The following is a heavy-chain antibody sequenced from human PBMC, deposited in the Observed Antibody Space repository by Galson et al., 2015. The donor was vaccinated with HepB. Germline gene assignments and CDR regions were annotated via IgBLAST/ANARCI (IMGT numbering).Heavy chain of an antibody. CDR1: EFTFSNYN. Sequence: SLRLSCAASEFTFSNYNMNWVRQAPGKGLEWVSSISSSSNYIYYADSMKGRFTISRDNAKNSLYLQMNSLRAEDTAVYYCARGYSKSWYSGLGYWGQGTLVTVSS. CDR2: ISSSSNYI. V-gene: IGHV3-21*01. CDR3: ARGYSKSWYSGLGY. D-gene: IGHD5-12*01. J-gene: IGHJ4*02.